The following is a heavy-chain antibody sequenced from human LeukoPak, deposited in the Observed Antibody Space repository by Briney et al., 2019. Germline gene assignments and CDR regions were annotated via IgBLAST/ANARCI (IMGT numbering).Heavy chain of an antibody. CDR2: IIPIFGTA. V-gene: IGHV1-69*05. D-gene: IGHD3-22*01. CDR1: GGTFSSYA. CDR3: ARGVVVAYYMDV. Sequence: SVKVSCKASGGTFSSYAISWVRQAPGQGLEWMGGIIPIFGTANYAQKFQGRVTITTDESTSTAYMELSSLRSEDTAVYYCARGVVVAYYMDVWGKGTTVTVSS. J-gene: IGHJ6*03.